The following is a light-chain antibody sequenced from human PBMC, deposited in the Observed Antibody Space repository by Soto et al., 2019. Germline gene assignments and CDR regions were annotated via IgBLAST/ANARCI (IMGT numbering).Light chain of an antibody. CDR3: QYYGNSPLT. Sequence: EIVLTQSTCTLSFSAGERATLNCRASQSISTSSLAWYRQKPGQAPRLLIYGAFNRATGIPDRFSGSGSGTDFTLTITRLEPEDFAVYYCQYYGNSPLTFGQGTMVDVK. J-gene: IGKJ1*01. V-gene: IGKV3-20*01. CDR1: QSISTSS. CDR2: GAF.